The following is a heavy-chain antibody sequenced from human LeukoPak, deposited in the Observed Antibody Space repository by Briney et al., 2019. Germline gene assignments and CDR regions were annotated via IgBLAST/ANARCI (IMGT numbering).Heavy chain of an antibody. V-gene: IGHV3-7*01. CDR1: GFTFSSYW. D-gene: IGHD3-10*01. CDR2: IKQGGSEK. CDR3: ARGLWFGELLSTYNFDY. J-gene: IGHJ4*02. Sequence: GGSLRLSCAASGFTFSSYWMSWVRQAPGKGLEWVANIKQGGSEKYYVDSVKGRFTISRDNAKNSLYLQMNSLRAEDTAVYYCARGLWFGELLSTYNFDYWGQGTLVTVSS.